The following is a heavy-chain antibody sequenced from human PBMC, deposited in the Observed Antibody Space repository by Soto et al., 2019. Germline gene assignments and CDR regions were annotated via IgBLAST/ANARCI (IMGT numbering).Heavy chain of an antibody. J-gene: IGHJ4*02. CDR3: ARSSRSYCVL. D-gene: IGHD1-26*01. CDR2: IYDSGRA. Sequence: QVQLQESGPGLVKPSQTLSLTCTVSGGSISGGGYYWTWIRQHPGKGLEWIGYIYDSGRAYYNPSLKSRVTISVDTSKDQFSLQLSSVTAADTAVYYCARSSRSYCVLWGQGTLVTVSS. CDR1: GGSISGGGYY. V-gene: IGHV4-31*03.